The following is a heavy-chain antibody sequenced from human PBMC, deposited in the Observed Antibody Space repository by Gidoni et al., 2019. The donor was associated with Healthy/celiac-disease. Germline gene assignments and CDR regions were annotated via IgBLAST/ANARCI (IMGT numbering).Heavy chain of an antibody. CDR2: IKQDGSEK. Sequence: EVQLVESGGGLVQPGGSLRLSCAASGFTFSSYWLSWVRQAPGKGLEWVANIKQDGSEKYYVDSVKGRFTISRDNAKNSLYLQMNSLRAEDTAVYYCARDVSSTSCYDTPDTCFSQIAVAGGYDYWGQGTLVTVSS. V-gene: IGHV3-7*03. CDR1: GFTFSSYW. CDR3: ARDVSSTSCYDTPDTCFSQIAVAGGYDY. D-gene: IGHD2-2*01. J-gene: IGHJ4*02.